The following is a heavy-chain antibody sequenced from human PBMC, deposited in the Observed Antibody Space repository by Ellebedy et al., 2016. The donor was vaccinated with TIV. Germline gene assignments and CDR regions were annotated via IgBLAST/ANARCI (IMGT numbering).Heavy chain of an antibody. CDR2: MSNGGTT. CDR3: ARHADDGWYALDY. Sequence: MPSETLSLTCAVSGASIGGYFWSWVRQPPGKGLEWLAYMSNGGTTSYNPSLRSRVTISLDTSKNHCTLKLTSVTAADTAIYYCARHADDGWYALDYWGQGTLVTVSS. V-gene: IGHV4-59*08. CDR1: GASIGGYF. J-gene: IGHJ4*02. D-gene: IGHD6-19*01.